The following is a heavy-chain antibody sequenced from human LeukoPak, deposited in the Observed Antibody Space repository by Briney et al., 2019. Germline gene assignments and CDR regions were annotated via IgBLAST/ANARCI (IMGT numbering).Heavy chain of an antibody. D-gene: IGHD6-19*01. V-gene: IGHV4-31*03. CDR1: GGSISSGGYY. J-gene: IGHJ4*02. Sequence: PSETLSLTCTVSGGSISSGGYYWSWIRQHPGKGLEWIGYIYYSGSTYYNPSLKSRVTISVDTSKNQFSLKLSSVTTADTAVYYCARGRLRYFDYWGQGTLVTVSS. CDR2: IYYSGST. CDR3: ARGRLRYFDY.